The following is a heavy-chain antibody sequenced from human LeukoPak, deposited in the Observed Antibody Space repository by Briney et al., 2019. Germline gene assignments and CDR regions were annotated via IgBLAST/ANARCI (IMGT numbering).Heavy chain of an antibody. V-gene: IGHV1-2*02. CDR2: INPNSGGT. CDR1: GYTFTGYY. J-gene: IGHJ4*02. Sequence: ASVKVSCKASGYTFTGYYMHWVRQAPGQGLEWMGWINPNSGGTNYAQKFQGRVTMTRDTSISTAYMELSSLRSEDTAVYYCARSENYDFWSFDWGQGTLVTVSS. D-gene: IGHD3-3*01. CDR3: ARSENYDFWSFD.